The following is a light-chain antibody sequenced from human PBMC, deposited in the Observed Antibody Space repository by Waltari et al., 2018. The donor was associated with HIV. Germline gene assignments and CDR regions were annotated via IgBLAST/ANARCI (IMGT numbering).Light chain of an antibody. CDR2: AAS. CDR3: QNYNNVPRT. Sequence: DIQMTQSPSSLSASVGDRVTITCRASQAISNSLAWYQQKPGKVPQLLIYAASTLQSGVPSRFSGFGSGTNFTLAITSVRPGDVATYFCQNYNNVPRTFDQGTKVEIK. V-gene: IGKV1-27*01. J-gene: IGKJ1*01. CDR1: QAISNS.